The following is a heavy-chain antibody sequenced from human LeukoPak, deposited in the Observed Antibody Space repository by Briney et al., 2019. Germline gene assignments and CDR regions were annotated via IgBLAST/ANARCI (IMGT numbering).Heavy chain of an antibody. J-gene: IGHJ4*02. CDR2: IIPIFGTA. CDR1: GGTFSSYA. V-gene: IGHV1-69*13. Sequence: SVKVSCKASGGTFSSYAISWVRQAPGQGLEWMGGIIPIFGTANYAQKFQGRVTITADESTSTAYMELSSLRSEDTAVYYCARGGGVYYNDSSGYYFDYWGQGTLVTVSS. CDR3: ARGGGVYYNDSSGYYFDY. D-gene: IGHD3-22*01.